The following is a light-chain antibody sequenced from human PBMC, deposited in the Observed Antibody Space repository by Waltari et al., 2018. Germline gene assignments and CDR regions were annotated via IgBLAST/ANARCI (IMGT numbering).Light chain of an antibody. J-gene: IGKJ1*01. CDR3: QQSFSTPWT. V-gene: IGKV1-39*01. CDR1: ESINTY. CDR2: ASS. Sequence: DIQMTQSPSSLSASVGDRVTLTCRASESINTYLNWYQQKPGKAPKVLIYASSSLQSGVPSRFSGSRSGTEFTLTISSLQPEDFAIYYCQQSFSTPWTFGQGTKVEIK.